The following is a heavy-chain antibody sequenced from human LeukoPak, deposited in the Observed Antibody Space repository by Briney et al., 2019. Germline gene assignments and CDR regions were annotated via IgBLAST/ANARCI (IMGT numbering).Heavy chain of an antibody. D-gene: IGHD3-10*01. Sequence: GGSLRLSCAASGFIFSSFGMHWVRQAPGKGMEWVSVIYSGGSTYYADSVKGRFTISRDNSKNTLYLQMNSLRAEDTAVYYCARVAGLGDWFDPWGQGTLVTVSS. CDR2: IYSGGST. J-gene: IGHJ5*02. CDR3: ARVAGLGDWFDP. CDR1: GFIFSSFG. V-gene: IGHV3-66*01.